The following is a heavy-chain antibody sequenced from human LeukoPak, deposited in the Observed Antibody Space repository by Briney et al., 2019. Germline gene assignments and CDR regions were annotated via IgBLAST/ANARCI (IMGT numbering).Heavy chain of an antibody. CDR2: ISYDGSNK. J-gene: IGHJ4*02. D-gene: IGHD3-22*01. CDR1: GFTFSSYG. V-gene: IGHV3-30*04. Sequence: GGSLRLSCAASGFTFSSYGMHWVRQAPGKGLEWVAVISYDGSNKYYADSVKGRFTISRDNSKNTLYLQMNSLRAEDTAVYYCAKDPLMYYYDSSGYSNPNDYWGQGTLVTVSS. CDR3: AKDPLMYYYDSSGYSNPNDY.